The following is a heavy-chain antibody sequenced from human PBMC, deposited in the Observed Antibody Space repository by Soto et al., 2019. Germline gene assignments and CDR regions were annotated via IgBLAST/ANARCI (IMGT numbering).Heavy chain of an antibody. CDR1: GFTFDDYA. Sequence: EVQLVESGGGLVQPGRSLRLSCAASGFTFDDYAMHWVRQAPGKGLEWVSGISWNSGSIGYADSVKGRFTISRDNAKNSLYLQMNSLRAEDTALYYCAKYKSSGLRHFDYWGQGTLVTVSS. V-gene: IGHV3-9*01. J-gene: IGHJ4*02. D-gene: IGHD6-19*01. CDR3: AKYKSSGLRHFDY. CDR2: ISWNSGSI.